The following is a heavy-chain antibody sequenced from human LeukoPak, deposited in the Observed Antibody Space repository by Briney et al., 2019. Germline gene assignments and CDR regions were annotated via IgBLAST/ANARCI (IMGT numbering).Heavy chain of an antibody. D-gene: IGHD3-22*01. J-gene: IGHJ3*02. V-gene: IGHV4-34*01. CDR1: GGSFSGYY. Sequence: SETLSLTCAVYGGSFSGYYWSWIRQPPGKGLEWIGEINHSGSTNYNPSLKSRVTISVDTSKNQFSLKLSSVTAADTAVYYCARGGVRITMIVVVKRTNAFDIWGQGTMVTVSS. CDR2: INHSGST. CDR3: ARGGVRITMIVVVKRTNAFDI.